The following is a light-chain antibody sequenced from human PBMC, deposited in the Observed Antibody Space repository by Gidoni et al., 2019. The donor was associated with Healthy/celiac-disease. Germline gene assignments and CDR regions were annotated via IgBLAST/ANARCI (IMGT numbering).Light chain of an antibody. CDR3: QQYYSFPWT. CDR2: AAS. Sequence: VIWMTQSPSLLSASTGDRVTISCRVSQGISSYLAWYQHKPGKAPELLIYAASTLQSGVPSRFSGSGSGTDFTLTISCLQSEDFATYYCQQYYSFPWTFGQXTKVEIK. CDR1: QGISSY. V-gene: IGKV1D-8*01. J-gene: IGKJ1*01.